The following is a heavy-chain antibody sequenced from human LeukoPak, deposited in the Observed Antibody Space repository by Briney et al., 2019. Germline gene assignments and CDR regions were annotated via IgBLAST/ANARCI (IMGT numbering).Heavy chain of an antibody. CDR3: AREKDGYNYSPWGY. Sequence: PSETLSLTCTVTNGSISSYYWSWIRQPAGKGLEWIGRIYTSGSTNYNPSLKSRVTMSTDTSKNQFSLKLTSVTAADTAVYYCAREKDGYNYSPWGYWGQGTLVTVSS. D-gene: IGHD5-24*01. CDR1: NGSISSYY. J-gene: IGHJ4*02. CDR2: IYTSGST. V-gene: IGHV4-4*07.